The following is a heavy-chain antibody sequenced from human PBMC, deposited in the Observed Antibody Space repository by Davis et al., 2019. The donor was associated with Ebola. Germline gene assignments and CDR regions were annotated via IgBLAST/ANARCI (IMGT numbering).Heavy chain of an antibody. V-gene: IGHV3-30*04. CDR3: ARAGFDEVLDY. CDR2: VSHSERER. J-gene: IGHJ4*02. D-gene: IGHD3-3*01. CDR1: GFIFRNYA. Sequence: GESLKISCAASGFIFRNYAMHWVRQVPGKGLEWVAVVSHSERERFYADSVKGRFTISRDNSENTLYLQMNSLTADDTSVYYCARAGFDEVLDYWGQGTPVTVSS.